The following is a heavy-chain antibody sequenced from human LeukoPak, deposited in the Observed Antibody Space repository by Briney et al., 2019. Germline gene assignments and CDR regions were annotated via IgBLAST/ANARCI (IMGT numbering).Heavy chain of an antibody. CDR2: IYTSGST. V-gene: IGHV4-4*09. D-gene: IGHD2-15*01. Sequence: SETLSLTCTVSGGSISSYYWSWIRQPPGKGLEWIGYIYTSGSTNYNPSLKSRVTISVDTSKNQFSLKLSSVTAADTAVYYCARRKNRYCSGGSCNDAFDIWGQGTMVTVSS. CDR3: ARRKNRYCSGGSCNDAFDI. J-gene: IGHJ3*02. CDR1: GGSISSYY.